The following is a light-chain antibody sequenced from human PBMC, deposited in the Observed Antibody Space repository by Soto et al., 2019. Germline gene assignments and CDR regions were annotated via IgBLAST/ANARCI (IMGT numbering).Light chain of an antibody. CDR1: QSVSVY. CDR3: QQRSDWART. J-gene: IGKJ1*01. V-gene: IGKV3-11*01. Sequence: EIVLTQSPATLSLSPGEIATLSCRASQSVSVYLAWYHQKPGQAPRLLIYDASNRATGIPARFSGSGSGTNFTLTISSLEPEDFAVYYCQQRSDWARTFGQGTRVEIK. CDR2: DAS.